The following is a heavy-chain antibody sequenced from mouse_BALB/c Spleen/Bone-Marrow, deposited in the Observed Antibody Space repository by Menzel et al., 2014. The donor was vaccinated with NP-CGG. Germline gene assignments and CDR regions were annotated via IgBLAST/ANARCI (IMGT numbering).Heavy chain of an antibody. Sequence: EVQPQQSGAGLVKPGASVKLSCTASGFNIKDTYMHWVKQRPEQGLEWIGRIDPANGNTKNDPKFQGKATITADTSSNTAYLQLSSLTSEDTAVYYCARWEYYAMDYWGQGTSVTGSS. D-gene: IGHD4-1*01. CDR3: ARWEYYAMDY. V-gene: IGHV14-3*02. CDR2: IDPANGNT. J-gene: IGHJ4*01. CDR1: GFNIKDTY.